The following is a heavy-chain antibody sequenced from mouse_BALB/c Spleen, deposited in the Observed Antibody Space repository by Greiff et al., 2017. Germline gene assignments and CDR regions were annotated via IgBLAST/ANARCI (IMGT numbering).Heavy chain of an antibody. J-gene: IGHJ2*01. D-gene: IGHD1-1*01. V-gene: IGHV1-80*01. CDR3: ARSGITTAVEGPFDY. Sequence: QVQLQQSGAELVRPGSSVKISCKASGYAFSSYWMNWVKQRPGQGLEWIGQIYPGDGDTNYNGKFKGKATLTADKSSSTAYMQLSSLTSEDSAVYFCARSGITTAVEGPFDYWGQGTTLTVSS. CDR2: IYPGDGDT. CDR1: GYAFSSYW.